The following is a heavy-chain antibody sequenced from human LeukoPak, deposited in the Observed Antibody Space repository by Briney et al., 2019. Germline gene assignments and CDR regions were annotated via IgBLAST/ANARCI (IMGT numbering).Heavy chain of an antibody. D-gene: IGHD2-2*01. Sequence: GASVKVSCKASGYTFTGYYMHWVRQAPGQGLEWMGWINPNSGGANYAQKFQGRVTMTRDTSISTAYMELSRLRSDDTAVYYCARGAWLHIVVVSNWFDPWGQGTLVTVSS. CDR1: GYTFTGYY. CDR2: INPNSGGA. V-gene: IGHV1-2*02. J-gene: IGHJ5*02. CDR3: ARGAWLHIVVVSNWFDP.